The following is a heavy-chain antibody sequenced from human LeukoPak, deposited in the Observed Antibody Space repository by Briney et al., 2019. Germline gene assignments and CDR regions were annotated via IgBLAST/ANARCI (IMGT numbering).Heavy chain of an antibody. V-gene: IGHV3-23*01. J-gene: IGHJ4*02. CDR2: ISSGGTNT. CDR1: GFTFSSYA. D-gene: IGHD2-15*01. CDR3: AKRLRDSAVFFHD. Sequence: GGSLRLSCVASGFTFSSYAMSWVRLAPGKGMEWVSSISSGGTNTYYADSVKGRFTISRDNSKNTFYLQMNSLRAEDTAVYYCAKRLRDSAVFFHDGGQGTLVTVSS.